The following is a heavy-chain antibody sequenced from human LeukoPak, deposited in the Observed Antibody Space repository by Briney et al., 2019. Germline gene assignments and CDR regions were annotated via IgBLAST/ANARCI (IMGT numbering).Heavy chain of an antibody. Sequence: GEPLKISCQGSGYTFTDYWIGWVRQRPGKGLEWMGIIYPGDSDARYSPSFQGQVTISVARSTSTAYLQWRSLKASDTAMYYCARSGIRSHFDYWGQGTLVTVSS. J-gene: IGHJ4*02. D-gene: IGHD1-14*01. CDR2: IYPGDSDA. V-gene: IGHV5-51*01. CDR3: ARSGIRSHFDY. CDR1: GYTFTDYW.